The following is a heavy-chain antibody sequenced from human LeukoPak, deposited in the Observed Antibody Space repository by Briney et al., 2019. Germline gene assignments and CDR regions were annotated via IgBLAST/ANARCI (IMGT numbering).Heavy chain of an antibody. CDR2: INPNSGGT. CDR3: ARDGSRYCSGGSCYGRAFDI. D-gene: IGHD2-15*01. J-gene: IGHJ3*02. Sequence: ASVKVSCKASGYTFTGYYMHWVRQAPGQGLEWMVWINPNSGGTNYAQKFQGRVTMTRDTSISTAYMELSRLRSDDTAVYYCARDGSRYCSGGSCYGRAFDIWGQGQWSPSLQ. CDR1: GYTFTGYY. V-gene: IGHV1-2*02.